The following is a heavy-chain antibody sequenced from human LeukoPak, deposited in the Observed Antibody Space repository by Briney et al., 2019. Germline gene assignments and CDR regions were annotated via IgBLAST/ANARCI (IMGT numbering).Heavy chain of an antibody. V-gene: IGHV3-30*19. CDR3: ASDSSGYYYGGSDFDY. CDR2: IWYDGSNK. J-gene: IGHJ4*02. CDR1: GFTFSSYG. Sequence: GGSLRLSCAASGFTFSSYGMHWVRQAPGKGLEWVAVIWYDGSNKYYADSVKGRFTISRDNSKNTLYLQMNSLRAEDTAVYYCASDSSGYYYGGSDFDYWGQGTLVTVSS. D-gene: IGHD3-22*01.